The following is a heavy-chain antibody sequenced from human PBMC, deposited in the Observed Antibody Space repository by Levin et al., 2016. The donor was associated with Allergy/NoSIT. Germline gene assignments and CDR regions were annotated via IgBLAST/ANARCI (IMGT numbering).Heavy chain of an antibody. V-gene: IGHV3-30*18. D-gene: IGHD2-21*01. CDR2: ISYDGSNK. CDR3: AKQHGFHFDY. Sequence: VRQAPGKGLEWVAVISYDGSNKYYADSVKGRFTISRDNSKNTLYLQMNSLRAEDTAVYYCAKQHGFHFDYWGQGTLVTVSS. J-gene: IGHJ4*02.